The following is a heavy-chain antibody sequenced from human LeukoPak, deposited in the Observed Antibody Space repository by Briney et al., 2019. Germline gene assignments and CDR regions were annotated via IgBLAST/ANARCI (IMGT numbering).Heavy chain of an antibody. V-gene: IGHV4-31*03. Sequence: SETLSLTCTVSGGSISSGGYYWSWIRQHPGKGLEWIGYIYYSGSTYYNPSLKSRVTISVDTSKNQFSLKLSSVTAADTAVYYCARTPKWFVPFDYWGQGTLVTVSS. CDR3: ARTPKWFVPFDY. CDR2: IYYSGST. CDR1: GGSISSGGYY. D-gene: IGHD3-10*01. J-gene: IGHJ4*02.